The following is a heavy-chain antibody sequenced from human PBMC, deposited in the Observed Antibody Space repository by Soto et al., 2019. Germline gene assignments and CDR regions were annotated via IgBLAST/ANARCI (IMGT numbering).Heavy chain of an antibody. CDR1: GFTFSSYA. CDR3: ARDGSSSFDY. CDR2: ISYDGSNK. J-gene: IGHJ4*02. Sequence: GESLKISCAASGFTFSSYAMHWVRQAPGKGLEWVAVISYDGSNKYYADSVKGRFTISRDNSKNTLYLQMNSLRAEDTAVYYCARDGSSSFDYWGQGTLVTVSS. V-gene: IGHV3-30*04. D-gene: IGHD6-13*01.